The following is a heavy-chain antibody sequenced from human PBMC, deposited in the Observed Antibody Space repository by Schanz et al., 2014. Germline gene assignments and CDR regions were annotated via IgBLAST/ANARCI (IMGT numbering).Heavy chain of an antibody. J-gene: IGHJ3*02. CDR2: ISYGTSYI. D-gene: IGHD2-21*01. CDR1: GFNFSSYS. Sequence: EVQLVESGGGLVQPGGSLRLSCAASGFNFSSYSLNWVRQAPGKGLEWVSSISYGTSYIYYAESVKGRFTISRDNSRNTLYLQMNSLRAEDTAVYYCARDGYSVVVISPTESFDIWGQGTMVTVSP. CDR3: ARDGYSVVVISPTESFDI. V-gene: IGHV3-21*01.